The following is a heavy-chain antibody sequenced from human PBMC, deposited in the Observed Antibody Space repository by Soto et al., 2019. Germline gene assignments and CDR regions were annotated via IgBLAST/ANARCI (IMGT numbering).Heavy chain of an antibody. CDR2: IIPIFGTA. D-gene: IGHD6-13*01. CDR1: GGTFSSYA. J-gene: IGHJ4*02. V-gene: IGHV1-69*12. CDR3: ARVSGEAAAGTFSDVY. Sequence: QVQLVQSGAEVKKPGSSVKVSCKASGGTFSSYAISWVRQAPRQGLEWMGGIIPIFGTANYAQKFQGRVTITADESTSTAYMELSSLRSEDTAVYYCARVSGEAAAGTFSDVYWGQGTLVTVSS.